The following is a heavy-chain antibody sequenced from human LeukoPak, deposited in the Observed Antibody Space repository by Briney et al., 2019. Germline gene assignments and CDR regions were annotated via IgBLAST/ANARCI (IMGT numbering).Heavy chain of an antibody. D-gene: IGHD6-13*01. CDR2: ISAYNGDT. J-gene: IGHJ4*02. V-gene: IGHV1-18*01. CDR3: ARGLAAPKGLGIEY. Sequence: SVTVSCKASGYTFTSYGISWVRQAPGQGLEWMGWISAYNGDTNYAQNLQGRVTMTTDTSTTTAYMQLRSLRSDDTAVYYCARGLAAPKGLGIEYWGQGTLVTVSS. CDR1: GYTFTSYG.